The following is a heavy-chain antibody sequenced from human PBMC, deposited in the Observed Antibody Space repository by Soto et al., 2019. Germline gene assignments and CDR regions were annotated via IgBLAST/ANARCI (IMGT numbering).Heavy chain of an antibody. CDR1: GFTFSSYG. CDR2: ISYDGSNK. CDR3: AKDIVVVPAAPLYYYYGMDV. D-gene: IGHD2-2*01. Sequence: GGSLRLSCAASGFTFSSYGMHWVRQAPGKGLEWVAVISYDGSNKYYADSVKGRFTISRDNSKNTLYLQMNSLRAKDTAVYYCAKDIVVVPAAPLYYYYGMDVWGQGTTVTVSS. J-gene: IGHJ6*02. V-gene: IGHV3-30*18.